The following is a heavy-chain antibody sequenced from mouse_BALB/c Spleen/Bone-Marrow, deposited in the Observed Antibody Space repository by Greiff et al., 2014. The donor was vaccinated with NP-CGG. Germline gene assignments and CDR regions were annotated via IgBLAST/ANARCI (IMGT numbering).Heavy chain of an antibody. V-gene: IGHV5-9-1*01. J-gene: IGHJ3*01. CDR3: ARDYGNYGFAY. Sequence: EVKLVESGGGLVKPGGSLKLSCAASGFTFGSYAMSWVRQTPEKRLEWVATISSGGSYTYYPDSVKGRFTISRDNAKNTLYLQMSSLRSEDTAMYYCARDYGNYGFAYWGQGTLVTVSA. CDR2: ISSGGSYT. D-gene: IGHD2-1*01. CDR1: GFTFGSYA.